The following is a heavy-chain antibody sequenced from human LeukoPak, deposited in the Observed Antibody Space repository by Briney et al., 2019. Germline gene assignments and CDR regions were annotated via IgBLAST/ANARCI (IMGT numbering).Heavy chain of an antibody. J-gene: IGHJ5*02. D-gene: IGHD6-25*01. CDR2: IIPIFGTA. V-gene: IGHV1-69*13. CDR1: GGTFSSYA. CDR3: ARVDAGSSGDNWFGP. Sequence: SVKVSCKASGGTFSSYAISWVRQAPGQGLEWMGGIIPIFGTANYAQKFQGRVTITADESTSTAYMELSSLRSEDTAVYYCARVDAGSSGDNWFGPWGQGTLVTVSS.